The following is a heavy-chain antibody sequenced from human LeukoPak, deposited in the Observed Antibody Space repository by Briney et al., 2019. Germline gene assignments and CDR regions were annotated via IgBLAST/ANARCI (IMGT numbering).Heavy chain of an antibody. CDR1: GYTFTGYY. D-gene: IGHD3-22*01. CDR3: ARGGDYYDSSAAEFDY. J-gene: IGHJ4*02. CDR2: INPNSGGT. Sequence: ASVKVSCKASGYTFTGYYMHWVRQAPGQGLEWMGWINPNSGGTNYAQKFQGRVTMTRDTSISTAYMELSRLRSDDTAVYYCARGGDYYDSSAAEFDYWGQGTLVTVSS. V-gene: IGHV1-2*02.